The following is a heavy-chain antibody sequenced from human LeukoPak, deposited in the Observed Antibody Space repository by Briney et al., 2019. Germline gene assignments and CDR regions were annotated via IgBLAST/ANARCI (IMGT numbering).Heavy chain of an antibody. V-gene: IGHV1-2*02. CDR1: GYTFTAYY. J-gene: IGHJ5*02. CDR2: INPNSGGT. Sequence: GASVKVSCKASGYTFTAYYMHWVRQAPGQGLEWMGWINPNSGGTNYAQKFQGRVTVTRDTSISTVYMDLSGLRSDDTAMYYCARVRPCTTATCYRWFDPWGQGTLVTVSS. D-gene: IGHD2-2*01. CDR3: ARVRPCTTATCYRWFDP.